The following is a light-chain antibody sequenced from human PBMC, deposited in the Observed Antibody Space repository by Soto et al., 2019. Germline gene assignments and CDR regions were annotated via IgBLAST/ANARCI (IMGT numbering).Light chain of an antibody. CDR2: GAS. CDR3: QQYNNWPPWT. V-gene: IGKV3-15*01. Sequence: EIVMTQSPATLSVSPGERATLSCRASQNVNSNLAWYQHKPGQAPRLLIYGASTRATGIAARFSGSGSGTEFTLTISSLQSEDFAVYYCQQYNNWPPWTFGQGTKVEIK. CDR1: QNVNSN. J-gene: IGKJ1*01.